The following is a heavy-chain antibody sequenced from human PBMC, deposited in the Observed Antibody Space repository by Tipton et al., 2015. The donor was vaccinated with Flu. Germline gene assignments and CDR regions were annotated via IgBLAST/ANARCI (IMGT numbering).Heavy chain of an antibody. CDR2: IHHSGTT. J-gene: IGHJ6*02. CDR1: GDSMGNYY. CDR3: ARDDRVVVVPAAMGFLYGMDV. Sequence: TLSLTCTVSGDSMGNYYWSWMRQPPGKGLEYIGYIHHSGTTNYNPSLKSRVTISVDTSKNQFSLKLSSVTAADTAVYYCARDDRVVVVPAAMGFLYGMDVWGQGTTVTVSS. V-gene: IGHV4-59*12. D-gene: IGHD2-2*01.